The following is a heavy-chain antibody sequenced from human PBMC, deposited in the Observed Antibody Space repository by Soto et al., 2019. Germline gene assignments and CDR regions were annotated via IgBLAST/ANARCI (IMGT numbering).Heavy chain of an antibody. J-gene: IGHJ6*02. CDR1: GYTFTGYY. CDR3: ARGVGIAAAATGYYYGMDV. V-gene: IGHV1-2*02. D-gene: IGHD6-13*01. CDR2: INPNSGGT. Sequence: ASVKVSCKASGYTFTGYYMHWVRQAPGQGLEWMGWINPNSGGTNYVQKFQGRVTMTRDTSISTAYMELSRLRSDDTAVYYCARGVGIAAAATGYYYGMDVWGQGTTVTVSS.